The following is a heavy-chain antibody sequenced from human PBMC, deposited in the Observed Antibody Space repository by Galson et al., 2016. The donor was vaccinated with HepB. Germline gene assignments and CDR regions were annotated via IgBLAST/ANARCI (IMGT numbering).Heavy chain of an antibody. CDR2: ISYDGSNK. V-gene: IGHV3-30*03. Sequence: SLRLSCAASGFTFSSYGMHWVRQAPGKGLEWVAVISYDGSNKYYADSVKGRFTISRDNSKNTLYLQMNSLRAEDTAVYYCARDVYYYGSGPDFSYGMDVWGQGTTVTVSS. D-gene: IGHD3-10*01. J-gene: IGHJ6*02. CDR1: GFTFSSYG. CDR3: ARDVYYYGSGPDFSYGMDV.